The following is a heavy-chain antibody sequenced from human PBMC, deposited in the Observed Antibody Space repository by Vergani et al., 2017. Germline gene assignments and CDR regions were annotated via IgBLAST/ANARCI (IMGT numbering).Heavy chain of an antibody. V-gene: IGHV3-9*01. Sequence: EVQLVESGGGLVQPGRSLRLSSAASGFTFDDYAMHWVRQAPGKGLEWVSGISWNSGSIGYADSVKGRFTISRDNAKNSLYLQMNSLRAEDTALYYCAKDRSRWQLAFDYWGQGTLVTVSS. J-gene: IGHJ4*02. CDR1: GFTFDDYA. CDR3: AKDRSRWQLAFDY. CDR2: ISWNSGSI. D-gene: IGHD6-13*01.